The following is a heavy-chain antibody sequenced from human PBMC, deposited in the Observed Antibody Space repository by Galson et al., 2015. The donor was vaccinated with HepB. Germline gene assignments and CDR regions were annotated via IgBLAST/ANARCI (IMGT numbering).Heavy chain of an antibody. CDR1: GFTFSSYA. CDR3: VKGLLWLVRGSRFDY. D-gene: IGHD6-19*01. J-gene: IGHJ4*02. V-gene: IGHV3-64D*06. Sequence: SLRLSCAASGFTFSSYAMHWVRQAPGKGLEYVSAISSNGVSTYYADSVKGRFTISRDNSKNTLYLQMSSLRGEDTAVYYCVKGLLWLVRGSRFDYWGQGTLVTVPS. CDR2: ISSNGVST.